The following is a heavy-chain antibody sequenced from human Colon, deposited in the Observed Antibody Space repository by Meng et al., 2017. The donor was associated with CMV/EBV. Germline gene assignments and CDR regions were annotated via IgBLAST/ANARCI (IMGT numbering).Heavy chain of an antibody. CDR3: ARASNSSFDP. J-gene: IGHJ5*02. V-gene: IGHV3-73*01. CDR1: GFTFSGSA. Sequence: GGSLRLSCVASGFTFSGSAMHWVRQASGKGLEWVGRIRSKANSDATAYVAAGTVRFTISRANYQNTVTVQMNSLRGEDTAVDDCARASNSSFDPWGQGTWVTVSS. D-gene: IGHD4-23*01. CDR2: IRSKANSDAT.